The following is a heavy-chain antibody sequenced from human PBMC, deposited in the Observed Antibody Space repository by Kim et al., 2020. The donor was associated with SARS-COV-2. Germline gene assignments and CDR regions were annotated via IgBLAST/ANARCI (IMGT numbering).Heavy chain of an antibody. CDR3: ARSDSSSWYVPRYYYYYYGMDV. CDR2: IKQDGSEK. J-gene: IGHJ6*02. Sequence: GGSLRLSCAASGFTFSSYWMSWVRQAPGKGLEWVANIKQDGSEKYYVDSVKGRFTISRDNAKNSLYLQMNSLRAEDTAVYYCARSDSSSWYVPRYYYYYYGMDVWGQGTTGTVSS. CDR1: GFTFSSYW. V-gene: IGHV3-7*03. D-gene: IGHD6-13*01.